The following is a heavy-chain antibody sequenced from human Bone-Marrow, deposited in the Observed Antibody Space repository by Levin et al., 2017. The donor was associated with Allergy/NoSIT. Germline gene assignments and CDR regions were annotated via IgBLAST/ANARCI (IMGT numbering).Heavy chain of an antibody. CDR2: ISSSGGST. CDR1: GFTFHTYG. V-gene: IGHV3-23*01. D-gene: IGHD6-13*01. J-gene: IGHJ4*02. Sequence: LSLTCAASGFTFHTYGMAWVREAPGKGLEWVATISSSGGSTYYADSVKGRFTISRDNSMNTLYLQMNSLRGDDTAIYYCAKVLVATGTAYWGQGTQVTVSS. CDR3: AKVLVATGTAY.